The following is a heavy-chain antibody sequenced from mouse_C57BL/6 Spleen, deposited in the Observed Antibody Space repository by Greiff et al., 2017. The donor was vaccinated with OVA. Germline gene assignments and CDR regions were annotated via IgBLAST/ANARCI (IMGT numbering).Heavy chain of an antibody. CDR1: GFTFSSYG. J-gene: IGHJ1*03. V-gene: IGHV5-6*01. D-gene: IGHD1-1*01. Sequence: EVHLVESGGDLVKPGGSLKLSCAASGFTFSSYGMSWVRQTPDKRLEWVATISSGGSYTYYPDSVKGRFTISRDNAKNTLYLQMSSLKSEDTAMYYCARHFITTVVASYWYFDVWGTGTTVTVSS. CDR3: ARHFITTVVASYWYFDV. CDR2: ISSGGSYT.